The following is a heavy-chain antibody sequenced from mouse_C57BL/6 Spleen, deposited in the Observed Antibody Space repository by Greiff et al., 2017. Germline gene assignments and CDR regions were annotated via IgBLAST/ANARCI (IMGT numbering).Heavy chain of an antibody. J-gene: IGHJ2*01. Sequence: VQLKQSGPGLVNPSQSLSLPCSVTGYSITSGYYWNWIRPFPGNKLEWMGYISYDGSNKYTPSLKNRISITRDTSKNQFFLKLNSVTTEDTATYYCARVGGYFDYWGQGTTLTVSS. CDR1: GYSITSGYY. D-gene: IGHD3-1*01. CDR2: ISYDGSN. CDR3: ARVGGYFDY. V-gene: IGHV3-6*01.